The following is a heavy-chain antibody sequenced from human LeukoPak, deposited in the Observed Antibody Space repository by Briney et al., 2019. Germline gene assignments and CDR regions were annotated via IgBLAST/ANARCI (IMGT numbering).Heavy chain of an antibody. CDR2: IRSKANSYAT. CDR3: TRHAVITVRYYYYYYMDV. V-gene: IGHV3-73*01. Sequence: PGGSLRLSCAASGFTFSGSAMHWVRQASGKGLEWVGRIRSKANSYATAYAASVKGRFTISRDDSKNTAYLQMNSLKTEDTAVYYCTRHAVITVRYYYYYYMDVWGKGTTVTVSS. CDR1: GFTFSGSA. J-gene: IGHJ6*03. D-gene: IGHD4-11*01.